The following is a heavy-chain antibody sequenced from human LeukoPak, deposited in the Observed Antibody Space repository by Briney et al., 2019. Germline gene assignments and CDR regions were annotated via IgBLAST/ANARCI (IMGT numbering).Heavy chain of an antibody. D-gene: IGHD2/OR15-2a*01. CDR3: ARLRGNYFPDY. J-gene: IGHJ4*02. V-gene: IGHV4-59*01. Sequence: SETLSLTCTVSGDSISGYYWTWIRQPPGKGLEWIGYIYYSGSINYNPSLKSRITISVDTSKNQFSLRLSSVTAADTAVYYCARLRGNYFPDYWGQGTLVTVSP. CDR1: GDSISGYY. CDR2: IYYSGSI.